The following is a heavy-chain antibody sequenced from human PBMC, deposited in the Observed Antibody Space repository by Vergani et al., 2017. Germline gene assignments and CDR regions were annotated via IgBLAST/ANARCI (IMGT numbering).Heavy chain of an antibody. D-gene: IGHD2-15*01. J-gene: IGHJ4*02. V-gene: IGHV3-30*18. CDR2: ISYDGSNK. CDR3: ANLKLTFDY. Sequence: QVQLVESGGGVVQPGRSLRLSCAASGFTFSSYGMHWVRQAPGKGLEWVAVISYDGSNKYYADSVKGRFTISRDNSKNTLYLQMNSLRAEDTAVYYCANLKLTFDYWGQGTLVTVSS. CDR1: GFTFSSYG.